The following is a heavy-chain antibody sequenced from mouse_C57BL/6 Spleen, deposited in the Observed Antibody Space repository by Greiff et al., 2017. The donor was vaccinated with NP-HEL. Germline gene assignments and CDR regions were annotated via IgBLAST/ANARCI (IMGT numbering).Heavy chain of an antibody. J-gene: IGHJ1*03. CDR3: ASPIYYDSWYFDV. Sequence: VQLQESGPGLVQPSQSLSITCTVSGFSLTSYGVHWVRQSPGKGLEWLGVIWSGGSTDYNAAFISRLSISKDNSKSQVFFKMNSLQADDTAIYYCASPIYYDSWYFDVWGTGTTVTVSS. CDR1: GFSLTSYG. D-gene: IGHD2-4*01. V-gene: IGHV2-2*01. CDR2: IWSGGST.